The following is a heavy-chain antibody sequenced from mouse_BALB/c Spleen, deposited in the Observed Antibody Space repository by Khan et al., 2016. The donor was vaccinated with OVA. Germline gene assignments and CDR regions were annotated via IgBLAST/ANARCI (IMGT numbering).Heavy chain of an antibody. CDR3: ARHGITSGFAY. CDR2: IDPFNGGA. Sequence: IQLVQSGPELMKPGASVKISCKASGYSFSTYYIHWVTRSHGKTLEWIGYIDPFNGGATYNQKFKGKATLTVDKSSSTAYMHLTSLTSEDSAVYYCARHGITSGFAYWDQGTLVTVSA. J-gene: IGHJ3*01. CDR1: GYSFSTYY. V-gene: IGHV1S135*01. D-gene: IGHD1-1*01.